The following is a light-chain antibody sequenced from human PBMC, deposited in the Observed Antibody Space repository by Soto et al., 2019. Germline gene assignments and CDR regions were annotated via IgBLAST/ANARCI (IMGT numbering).Light chain of an antibody. CDR2: DAS. Sequence: EIVLTQSPATLSLSPGDRATLSCRASQSVSTYIAWYQQKPGQAPRLLIYDASNRATGIPARFSGSGSGTDFTLTISSLEPEDFAVYYCQQRFNWPLFTFGPRTKVDIK. CDR1: QSVSTY. V-gene: IGKV3-11*01. J-gene: IGKJ3*01. CDR3: QQRFNWPLFT.